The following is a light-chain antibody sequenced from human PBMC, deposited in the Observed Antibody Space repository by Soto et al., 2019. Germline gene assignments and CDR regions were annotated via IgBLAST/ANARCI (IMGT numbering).Light chain of an antibody. CDR1: SSDVGGYNY. CDR2: DVS. CDR3: SSYTSSSTLLYV. Sequence: QSALTQPASVSGSPGQSITISCTGTSSDVGGYNYVSWYQQHPGKAPKLMIYDVSNRPSGVSNRFSGSKSGNTASLTLSGAQAEDEAEFYCSSYTSSSTLLYVFGTGTKLTVL. J-gene: IGLJ1*01. V-gene: IGLV2-14*01.